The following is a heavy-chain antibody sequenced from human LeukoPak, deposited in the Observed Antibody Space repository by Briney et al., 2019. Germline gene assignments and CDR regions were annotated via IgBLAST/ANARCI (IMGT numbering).Heavy chain of an antibody. CDR1: GYSFTDYY. J-gene: IGHJ4*02. CDR2: INPHSGDT. CDR3: ARTYYYGSGTFDY. V-gene: IGHV1-2*02. Sequence: ASVKVSCKASGYSFTDYYIHWVRQAPGQGLEWMGCINPHSGDTKYAQKFQGRVTMTRDTSISTAYMELSRLRSDDTAVYYCARTYYYGSGTFDYWGQGTLVTVSS. D-gene: IGHD3-10*01.